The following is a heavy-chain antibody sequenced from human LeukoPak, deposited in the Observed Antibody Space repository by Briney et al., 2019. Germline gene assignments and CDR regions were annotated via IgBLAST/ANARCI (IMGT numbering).Heavy chain of an antibody. CDR1: GGSFSGYY. J-gene: IGHJ4*02. V-gene: IGHV4-34*01. CDR2: INHSGST. Sequence: SETLSLTCAVYGGSFSGYYWSWIRQPPGKGLEWIGEINHSGSTNYNPSLKSRVTISVDTSKNQSSLKLSSVTAADTAVYYCARMFSSGLRYFDYWGQGTLVTVSS. D-gene: IGHD3-22*01. CDR3: ARMFSSGLRYFDY.